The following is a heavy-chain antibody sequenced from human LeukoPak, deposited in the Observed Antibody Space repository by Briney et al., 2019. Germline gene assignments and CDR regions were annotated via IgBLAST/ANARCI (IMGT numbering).Heavy chain of an antibody. J-gene: IGHJ3*02. CDR2: ISSSSSYI. Sequence: PGGSLRLSCAASGFTFSSYSMNWVRQAPGKGLEWVSSISSSSSYIYYADSVKGRFTISRDNAKNSLYLQMNSLRAEDTAVYYFARDSNTVGAFDIWGQGTMVTVSS. CDR3: ARDSNTVGAFDI. D-gene: IGHD4-17*01. CDR1: GFTFSSYS. V-gene: IGHV3-21*01.